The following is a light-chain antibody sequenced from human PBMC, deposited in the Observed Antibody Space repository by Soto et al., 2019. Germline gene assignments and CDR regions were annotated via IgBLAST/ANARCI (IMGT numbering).Light chain of an antibody. V-gene: IGKV3D-15*01. Sequence: IVMTQSPATLSVSPGEGVTLSCRASENVGTNLAWYQQKPGQAPRLLMYGSSTRATGIPATFSGSGSGTEFTLTISGLQSEDSAVYFCQQYNNWGLSFCGGTKVEIK. J-gene: IGKJ4*01. CDR3: QQYNNWGLS. CDR1: ENVGTN. CDR2: GSS.